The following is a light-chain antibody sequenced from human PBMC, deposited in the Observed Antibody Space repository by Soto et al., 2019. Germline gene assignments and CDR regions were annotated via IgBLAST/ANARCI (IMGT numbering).Light chain of an antibody. J-gene: IGKJ5*01. CDR1: QSVGSY. CDR3: QQYGSSPIT. CDR2: GAS. V-gene: IGKV3-20*01. Sequence: EIVLTQSPGSLSLSPGERATLSCRASQSVGSYLAWFQQKPGQAPRLLIYGASSRATGIPGRFSGSGSGTDFTLTISRLEPEDFAVYYCQQYGSSPITFGQGTRLEIK.